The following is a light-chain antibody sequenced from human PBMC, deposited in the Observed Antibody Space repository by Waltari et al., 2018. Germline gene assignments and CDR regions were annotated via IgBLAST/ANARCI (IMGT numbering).Light chain of an antibody. V-gene: IGKV1-5*03. CDR2: KAS. J-gene: IGKJ1*01. CDR3: QQYNSYSQT. CDR1: QSISSW. Sequence: DIQMTQSPSTLSASVGDRVTITCRASQSISSWLAWYQQKPGKAPKLLIYKASSLESGGPSRCSGSGSGTEFTLTISSLQPDDFATYYCQQYNSYSQTFGQGTKVEIK.